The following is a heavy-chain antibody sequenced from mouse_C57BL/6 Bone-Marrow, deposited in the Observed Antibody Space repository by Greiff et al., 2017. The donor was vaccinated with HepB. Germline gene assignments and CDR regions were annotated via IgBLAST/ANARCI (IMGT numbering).Heavy chain of an antibody. D-gene: IGHD2-3*01. J-gene: IGHJ4*01. CDR1: GYAFSSSW. CDR2: IYPGDGDT. CDR3: ARVIYDGYYVGAMDY. Sequence: VQLQQSGPELVKPGASVKISCKASGYAFSSSWMNWVKQRPGKGLEWIGRIYPGDGDTNYNGKFKGKATLTADKSSSTAYMQLSSLTSEDSAVYFCARVIYDGYYVGAMDYWGQGTSVTVSS. V-gene: IGHV1-82*01.